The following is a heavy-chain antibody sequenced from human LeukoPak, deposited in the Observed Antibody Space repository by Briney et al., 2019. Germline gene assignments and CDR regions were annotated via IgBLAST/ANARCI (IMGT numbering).Heavy chain of an antibody. CDR2: TYYRSRWYN. CDR3: ARDFGTVTPFEY. CDR1: GDSVSSYSAA. D-gene: IGHD4-4*01. J-gene: IGHJ4*02. Sequence: SQTLSLTCAISGDSVSSYSAAWNWLRQSPSRGLEWLGRTYYRSRWYNDYAVSMKGRITISPDTSKNQFSLQLNSVTPEDTAVYYCARDFGTVTPFEYWGQGTLVTVSS. V-gene: IGHV6-1*01.